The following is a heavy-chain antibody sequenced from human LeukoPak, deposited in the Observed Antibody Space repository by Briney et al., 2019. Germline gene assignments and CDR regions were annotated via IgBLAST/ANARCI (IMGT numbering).Heavy chain of an antibody. CDR2: VFNSEGT. V-gene: IGHV4-61*01. Sequence: SETLSFTCTVSGGSVNSGNYCWSWIRQPPGKRLEWIGYVFNSEGTNYSPSLRSRVTISADTSKNQFSLKLTSVAAADTAIYYCARGSNYFDYWGQGILVTVSS. CDR3: ARGSNYFDY. D-gene: IGHD6-6*01. CDR1: GGSVNSGNYC. J-gene: IGHJ4*02.